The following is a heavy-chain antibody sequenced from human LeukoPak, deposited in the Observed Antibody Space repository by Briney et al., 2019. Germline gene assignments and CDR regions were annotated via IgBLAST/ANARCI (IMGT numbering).Heavy chain of an antibody. CDR3: ARAPAGWYGCDY. CDR2: IYSDGSTT. CDR1: GFTFSSYG. Sequence: GGSLRLSCAASGFTFSSYGMHWVRQAPGKGLEWVSRIYSDGSTTTYADSVKGRFTISRDNAKNTLYLQMNSLRVEDTAVYYCARAPAGWYGCDYWGQGTLVTVSS. D-gene: IGHD6-19*01. V-gene: IGHV3-74*01. J-gene: IGHJ4*02.